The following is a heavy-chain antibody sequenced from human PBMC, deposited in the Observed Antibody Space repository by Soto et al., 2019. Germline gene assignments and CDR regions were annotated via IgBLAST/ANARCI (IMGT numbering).Heavy chain of an antibody. Sequence: QVQLQQWGAGLLKPSETLSLTCAVYGGSFSGYYWSWIRQPPGKGLEWIGEINHSGSTNYNPSLKSRVTISVDTSKNQFSLKLSSVTAADTAVYYCARGVARVVVTAMFNYWGQGTLVTVSS. CDR1: GGSFSGYY. CDR3: ARGVARVVVTAMFNY. V-gene: IGHV4-34*01. D-gene: IGHD2-21*02. J-gene: IGHJ4*02. CDR2: INHSGST.